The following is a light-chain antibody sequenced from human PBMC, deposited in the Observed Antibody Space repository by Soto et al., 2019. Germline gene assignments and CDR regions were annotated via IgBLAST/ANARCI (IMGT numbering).Light chain of an antibody. CDR3: AAWDDSLNGQGV. CDR1: NSNIGSNT. V-gene: IGLV1-44*01. J-gene: IGLJ3*02. Sequence: QSVLTQPPSASGTPGQRVTISCSGSNSNIGSNTVNWYQHLPGTAPKLLIYSDSQRPSGVPDRFSGSKSGTSASLAISGLQSEDEADYYCAAWDDSLNGQGVFGGGTKVTVL. CDR2: SDS.